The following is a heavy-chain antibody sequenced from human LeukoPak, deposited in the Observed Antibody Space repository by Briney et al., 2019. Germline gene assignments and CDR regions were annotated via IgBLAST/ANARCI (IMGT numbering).Heavy chain of an antibody. J-gene: IGHJ4*02. D-gene: IGHD3-22*01. CDR3: AKEKDYDGSGYYPAPFDY. Sequence: GGSLRLSCAASGFTFSSYAMSWVRQAPGKGLEWVSAISGSGGSTYYADSVKGRFTISRDNSKNTLYLQMNSLRAEDTAVYYCAKEKDYDGSGYYPAPFDYWGQGTLVTVSS. CDR1: GFTFSSYA. V-gene: IGHV3-23*01. CDR2: ISGSGGST.